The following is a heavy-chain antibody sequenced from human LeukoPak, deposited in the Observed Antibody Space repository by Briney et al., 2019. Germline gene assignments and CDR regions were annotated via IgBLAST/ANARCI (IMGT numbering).Heavy chain of an antibody. V-gene: IGHV4-59*08. CDR2: IYHSGST. CDR3: ARRGGYSYDFRFDY. D-gene: IGHD5-12*01. Sequence: SETLSLTCTVSGGSISSYYWSWIRQPPGKGLEWIGYIYHSGSTNYNPSLESRVTISVDTSKNQFSLKLSSVTAADTAVYYCARRGGYSYDFRFDYWGQGTLVTVSS. J-gene: IGHJ4*02. CDR1: GGSISSYY.